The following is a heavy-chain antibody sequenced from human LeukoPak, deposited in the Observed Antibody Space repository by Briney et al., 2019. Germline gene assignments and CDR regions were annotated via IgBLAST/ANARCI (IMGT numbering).Heavy chain of an antibody. Sequence: GGSLRLSCAASGFTISNYWRSWVRQAPGKGLEWFANIKQDGRESYYVDSVKGRFTISRDNGKNSLYLQMNSLRADDTAVYYCARDEATMVRGHDYWGQGTLVTVSS. V-gene: IGHV3-7*01. CDR3: ARDEATMVRGHDY. CDR2: IKQDGRES. D-gene: IGHD3-10*01. CDR1: GFTISNYW. J-gene: IGHJ4*02.